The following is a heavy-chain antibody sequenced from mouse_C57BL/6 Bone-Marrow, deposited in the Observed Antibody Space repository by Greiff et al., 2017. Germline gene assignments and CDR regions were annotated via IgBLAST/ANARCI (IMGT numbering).Heavy chain of an antibody. D-gene: IGHD1-1*01. CDR3: ARGIHYYGSSSYYFDY. CDR1: GSTFTSYW. Sequence: QVQLQQPGTELVKPGASVKLSCKASGSTFTSYWMHWVKQRPGHGLEWIGNINPSNGGTNYNEKFKRKAPLTVDKSSSTAYMQLSSLTSEDSAVYYCARGIHYYGSSSYYFDYWGQGTTLTVSS. CDR2: INPSNGGT. V-gene: IGHV1-53*01. J-gene: IGHJ2*01.